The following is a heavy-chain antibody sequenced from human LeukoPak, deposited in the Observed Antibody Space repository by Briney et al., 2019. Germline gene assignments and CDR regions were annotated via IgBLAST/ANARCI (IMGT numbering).Heavy chain of an antibody. CDR3: ARDDAAMVPRY. CDR1: GGTFSSYA. D-gene: IGHD5-18*01. Sequence: ASVRVSCKASGGTFSSYAISWVRQAPGQGLEWMGGIIPIFGTANYAQKFQGRVTITADESTSTAYMELSSLRSEDTAVYYCARDDAAMVPRYWGQGTLVTVSS. CDR2: IIPIFGTA. J-gene: IGHJ4*02. V-gene: IGHV1-69*13.